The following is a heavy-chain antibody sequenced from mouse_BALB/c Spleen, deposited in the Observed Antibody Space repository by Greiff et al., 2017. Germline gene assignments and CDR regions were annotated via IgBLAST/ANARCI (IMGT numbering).Heavy chain of an antibody. CDR3: ARLGYYGSSYAMDY. CDR2: IDPANGNT. Sequence: EVQLQQSGAELVKPGASVKLSCTASGFNIKDTYMHWVKQRPEQGLEWIGRIDPANGNTKYDPKFQGKATITADTSSNTAYLQLSSLTSEDTAVYYGARLGYYGSSYAMDYWGQGTSVTVSS. CDR1: GFNIKDTY. J-gene: IGHJ4*01. V-gene: IGHV14-3*02. D-gene: IGHD1-1*01.